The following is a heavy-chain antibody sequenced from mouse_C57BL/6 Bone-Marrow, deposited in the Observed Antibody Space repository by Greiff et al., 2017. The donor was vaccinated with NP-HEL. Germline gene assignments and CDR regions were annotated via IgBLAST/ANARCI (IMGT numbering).Heavy chain of an antibody. CDR1: GYAFSSSW. D-gene: IGHD1-1*01. V-gene: IGHV1-82*01. Sequence: QVQLQQSGPELVKPGASVKISCKASGYAFSSSWMNWVKQRPGKGLEWIGRIYPGDGDTNYNGKFKGKATLTADKSSSTAYMQLSSLTSEDSAVYFCARSAGSSLAWFAYWPRDSGHCLC. CDR3: ARSAGSSLAWFAY. CDR2: IYPGDGDT. J-gene: IGHJ3*01.